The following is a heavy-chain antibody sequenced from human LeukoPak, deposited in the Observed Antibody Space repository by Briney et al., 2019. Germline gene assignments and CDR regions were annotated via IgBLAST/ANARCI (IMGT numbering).Heavy chain of an antibody. Sequence: GRSLRLSCAASGFTFSSYAMHWVRQAPGKGLEWVGRIQSKTDGGTTDYAAPVRGRFSISRDDSETTLYLQMNSLKTEDTAIYFCTTDAAGQYYFDYWGQETLVTVSS. D-gene: IGHD6-13*01. CDR1: GFTFSSYA. V-gene: IGHV3-15*01. CDR3: TTDAAGQYYFDY. J-gene: IGHJ4*02. CDR2: IQSKTDGGTT.